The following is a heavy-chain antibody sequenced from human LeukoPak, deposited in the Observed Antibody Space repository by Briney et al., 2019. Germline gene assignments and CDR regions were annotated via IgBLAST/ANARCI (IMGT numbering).Heavy chain of an antibody. Sequence: SETLSLTCAVYGGSFSGYYWSWICQPPGKGLEWIGEINHSGSTNYNPSLKSRVTISVDTSKNQFSLKLSSVTAADTAVYYCARSLPVAGTGTLDYWGQGTLVTVSS. D-gene: IGHD6-19*01. CDR1: GGSFSGYY. J-gene: IGHJ4*02. V-gene: IGHV4-34*01. CDR3: ARSLPVAGTGTLDY. CDR2: INHSGST.